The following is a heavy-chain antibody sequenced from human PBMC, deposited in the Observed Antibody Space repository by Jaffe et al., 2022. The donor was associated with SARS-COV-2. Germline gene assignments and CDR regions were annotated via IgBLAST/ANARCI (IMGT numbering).Heavy chain of an antibody. CDR1: GGSISSSSYY. D-gene: IGHD5-12*01. J-gene: IGHJ3*02. V-gene: IGHV4-39*01. CDR3: ARHPRIVATIIDAFDI. Sequence: QLQLQESGPGLVKPSETLSLTCTVSGGSISSSSYYWGWIRQPPGKGLEWIGSIYYSGSTYYNPSLKSRVTISVDTSKNQFSLKLSSVTAADTAVYYCARHPRIVATIIDAFDIWGQGTMVTVSS. CDR2: IYYSGST.